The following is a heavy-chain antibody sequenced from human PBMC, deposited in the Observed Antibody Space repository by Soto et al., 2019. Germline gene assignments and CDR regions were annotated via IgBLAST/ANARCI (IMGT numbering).Heavy chain of an antibody. D-gene: IGHD3-16*01. V-gene: IGHV4-39*01. J-gene: IGHJ5*02. CDR1: GGSISSSSYY. Sequence: PSETLSLTCTVSGGSISSSSYYWGWIRQPPGKGLEWIGSIYYSGSTYYNPSLKSRVTISVDTSKNQFSLKLSSVTAADTAVYYCARPPYLGENAWGQGTLVTVSS. CDR3: ARPPYLGENA. CDR2: IYYSGST.